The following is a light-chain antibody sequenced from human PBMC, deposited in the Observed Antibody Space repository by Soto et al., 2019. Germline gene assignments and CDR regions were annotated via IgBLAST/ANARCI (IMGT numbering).Light chain of an antibody. CDR1: SSDVGGYNF. J-gene: IGLJ2*01. V-gene: IGLV2-14*01. CDR3: SSYRPGSTLL. Sequence: QSVLTQPASVSGSPGQSITISCTGTSSDVGGYNFVSWYQQHPGKAPKLMIYDVSNRPSGVSNRFSGSKSGNTASLTISGLQAEDEADYYCSSYRPGSTLLFGGGTKVTVL. CDR2: DVS.